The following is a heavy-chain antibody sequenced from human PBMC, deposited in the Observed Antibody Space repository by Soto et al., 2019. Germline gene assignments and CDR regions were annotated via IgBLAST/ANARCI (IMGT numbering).Heavy chain of an antibody. CDR2: IIPIFGTA. D-gene: IGHD6-19*01. Sequence: QVQLVQSGAEVKKPGSSVKVSCKASGGTFSNYAISWVRQAPGQGPEWMGGIIPIFGTANYAQKFQGRVTITADESTTTAYMEPSSLRSEDTAVYYCAQTLGSAVSGPGRFDLWGRGTLVTVSS. J-gene: IGHJ2*01. CDR1: GGTFSNYA. CDR3: AQTLGSAVSGPGRFDL. V-gene: IGHV1-69*12.